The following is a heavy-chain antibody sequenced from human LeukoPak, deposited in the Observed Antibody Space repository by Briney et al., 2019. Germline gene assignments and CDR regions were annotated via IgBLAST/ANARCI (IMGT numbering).Heavy chain of an antibody. J-gene: IGHJ6*03. CDR3: VGGKPYYYYYYMDV. CDR1: GGSISSYY. V-gene: IGHV4-59*01. CDR2: IYYSGST. Sequence: SETLSLTCTVSGGSISSYYWSWIRQPPGKGLEWIGYIYYSGSTNYNPSLKSRVTISVDTSKNQFSLKLSSVTAADTAVYYCVGGKPYYYYYYMDVWGKGTTVTVSS.